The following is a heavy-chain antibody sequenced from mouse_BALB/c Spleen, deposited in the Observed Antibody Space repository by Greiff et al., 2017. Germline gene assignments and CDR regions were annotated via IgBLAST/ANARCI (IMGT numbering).Heavy chain of an antibody. D-gene: IGHD2-10*01. V-gene: IGHV1S81*02. Sequence: QVQLQQPGAELVKPGASVKLSCKASGYTFTSYWMHWVKQRPGQGLEWIGEINPSNGRTNYNEKFKSKATLTVDKSSSTAYMQLSSLTSEDSAVYYCALLGAMDYWGQGTSVTVSS. J-gene: IGHJ4*01. CDR1: GYTFTSYW. CDR3: ALLGAMDY. CDR2: INPSNGRT.